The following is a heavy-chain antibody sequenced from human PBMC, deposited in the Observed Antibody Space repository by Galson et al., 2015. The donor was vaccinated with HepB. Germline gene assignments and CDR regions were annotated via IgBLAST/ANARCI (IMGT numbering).Heavy chain of an antibody. CDR1: GGTFSSYA. CDR2: IIPILGIA. Sequence: SVKVSCKASGGTFSSYAISWVRQAPGQGLEWMGRIIPILGIANYAQKFQGRVTITADKSTSTAYMELSSLRSEDTAVYYCARRDYYYYGMDVWGQGTTVTVSS. V-gene: IGHV1-69*04. CDR3: ARRDYYYYGMDV. J-gene: IGHJ6*02.